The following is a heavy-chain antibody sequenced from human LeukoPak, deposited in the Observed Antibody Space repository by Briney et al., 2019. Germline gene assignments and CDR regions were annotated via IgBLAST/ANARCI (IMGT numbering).Heavy chain of an antibody. V-gene: IGHV1-2*02. CDR1: GYTFTGYY. D-gene: IGHD2-15*01. Sequence: ASVKVSCKASGYTFTGYYMHWVRQAPGQGLEWMGWINPNSGGTNYAQKFQGRVTMTRDTSISTAYMELSRLRSDDTAVYYCARCHCSGGSCRLCFDYWGQGTLVTVSS. CDR3: ARCHCSGGSCRLCFDY. J-gene: IGHJ4*02. CDR2: INPNSGGT.